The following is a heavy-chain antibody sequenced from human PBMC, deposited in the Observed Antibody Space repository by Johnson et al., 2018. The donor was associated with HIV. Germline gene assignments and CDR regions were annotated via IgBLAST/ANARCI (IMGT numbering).Heavy chain of an antibody. Sequence: QVQLVESGGGVVQPGRSLRPSCAASGFTFSSYGMHWVRQAPGKGLEWVAVISCDGGNKYYADSGKGRFTISRDNSKNTLYLQMNSLRAEDRAVYYCAKWSIVGATFSDACDIWGQGTMVTVSS. CDR2: ISCDGGNK. J-gene: IGHJ3*02. CDR3: AKWSIVGATFSDACDI. D-gene: IGHD1-26*01. V-gene: IGHV3-30*18. CDR1: GFTFSSYG.